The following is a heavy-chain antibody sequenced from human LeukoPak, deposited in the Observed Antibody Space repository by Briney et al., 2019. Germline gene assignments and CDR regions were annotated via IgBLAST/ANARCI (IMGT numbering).Heavy chain of an antibody. V-gene: IGHV3-23*01. Sequence: GGSLRLSCAASGFTFSSYAMSWVRQAPGKGLEWVSAISGSGGSTYYADSVKGRFTISRDNAKNSLYLQMNSLRAEDTAVYYCARAEGRITMVRGVYFDYWGQGTLVTVSS. CDR2: ISGSGGST. D-gene: IGHD3-10*01. J-gene: IGHJ4*02. CDR3: ARAEGRITMVRGVYFDY. CDR1: GFTFSSYA.